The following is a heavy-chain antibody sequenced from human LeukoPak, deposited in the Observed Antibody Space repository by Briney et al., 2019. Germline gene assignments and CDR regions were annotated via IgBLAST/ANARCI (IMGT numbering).Heavy chain of an antibody. V-gene: IGHV3-9*01. CDR2: INWNSDSI. CDR1: GFTFDDYA. Sequence: SGGSLRLSCAVSGFTFDDYAMHWVRQVPGKGLEWVSGINWNSDSIGYADSVKGRFTTSRDNAKNSLYLQMNSLRAEDTAVYYCARDRGIGDHWGQGTLVTVSS. CDR3: ARDRGIGDH. D-gene: IGHD6-13*01. J-gene: IGHJ4*02.